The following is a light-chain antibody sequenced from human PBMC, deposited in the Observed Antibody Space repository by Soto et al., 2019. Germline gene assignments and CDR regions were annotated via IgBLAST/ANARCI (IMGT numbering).Light chain of an antibody. V-gene: IGKV3-11*01. CDR2: DAS. J-gene: IGKJ4*01. CDR1: QSVRSY. Sequence: EIVLPQSPAPLSLSPGESATLSCRASQSVRSYLAWYQQKPGQAPRLLIYDASNRATGIPARFSGSGSGTDFTLTISSLETEDFAVYYCQQRSSWPLTFGGGTKGEIK. CDR3: QQRSSWPLT.